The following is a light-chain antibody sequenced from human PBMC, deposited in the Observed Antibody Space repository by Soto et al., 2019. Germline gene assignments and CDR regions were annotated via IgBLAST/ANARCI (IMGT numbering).Light chain of an antibody. CDR2: GAS. J-gene: IGKJ5*01. Sequence: EIVMTQSPATLSVSPGVRATLSCRASQSVSSNLAWYHQKPGQAPRRLIYGASTRATGIPGSFSGSGSGTDFALTISSLQSEDLAIYYCQQYKSWSSITFGQGTRLEIK. CDR1: QSVSSN. V-gene: IGKV3-15*01. CDR3: QQYKSWSSIT.